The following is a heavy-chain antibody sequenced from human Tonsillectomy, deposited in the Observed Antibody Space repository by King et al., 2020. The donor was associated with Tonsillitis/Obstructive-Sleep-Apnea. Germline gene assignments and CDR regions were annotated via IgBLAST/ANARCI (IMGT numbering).Heavy chain of an antibody. CDR1: GYPFTGYY. D-gene: IGHD6-13*01. J-gene: IGHJ4*02. Sequence: QLVQSGAEVKKPGASVKVSCKTSGYPFTGYYIHWVRQAPGQGLEWMGWINPNSGGTNYAQKFQGRVTMTRDTSISTAYMELSRLRSDDTAVYYCARDPGSSWPKFDYWGQGTLVTVSS. CDR3: ARDPGSSWPKFDY. V-gene: IGHV1-2*02. CDR2: INPNSGGT.